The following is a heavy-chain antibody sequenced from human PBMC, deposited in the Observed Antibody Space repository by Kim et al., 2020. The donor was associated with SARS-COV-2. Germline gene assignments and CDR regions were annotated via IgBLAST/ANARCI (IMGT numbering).Heavy chain of an antibody. CDR3: AREARAPPPFHDGFDI. V-gene: IGHV3-48*03. Sequence: GGSLRLSCAASGFTFSNYDINWVRQAPGKGLEWLSHIGSSGTTSYYADSVKGRFTISRDNARNSLYLQMNSLSAEDTAIYYCAREARAPPPFHDGFDIWGQGTMVTVSS. CDR2: IGSSGTTS. CDR1: GFTFSNYD. J-gene: IGHJ3*02.